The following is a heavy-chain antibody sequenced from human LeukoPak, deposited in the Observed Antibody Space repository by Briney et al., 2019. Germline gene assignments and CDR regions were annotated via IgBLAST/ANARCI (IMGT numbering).Heavy chain of an antibody. CDR1: GYTFTSYG. J-gene: IGHJ5*02. CDR3: ARSARWLVEGGWFDP. V-gene: IGHV1-18*01. Sequence: GASVKVSCKASGYTFTSYGISWVRQAPGQGLEWMGWISAYNGNTNYAQKLQGRVTMTTDTSTSTAYMELRSLRSDDTAVYYCARSARWLVEGGWFDPWGQGTLVTVSS. D-gene: IGHD6-19*01. CDR2: ISAYNGNT.